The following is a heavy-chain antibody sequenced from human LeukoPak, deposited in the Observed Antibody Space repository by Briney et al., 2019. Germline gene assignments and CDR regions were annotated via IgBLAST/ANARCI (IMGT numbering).Heavy chain of an antibody. Sequence: GGSLRLSCAASGFTFSSYGMSWVRQAPGKGLEWVSTISGSGGSTYYADSVKGRFTISRDNSKNTLYLQMNSLRTEDTAVYYCAREDGYNPFDYWGQGTLVTVSS. CDR1: GFTFSSYG. CDR2: ISGSGGST. V-gene: IGHV3-23*01. D-gene: IGHD5-24*01. CDR3: AREDGYNPFDY. J-gene: IGHJ4*02.